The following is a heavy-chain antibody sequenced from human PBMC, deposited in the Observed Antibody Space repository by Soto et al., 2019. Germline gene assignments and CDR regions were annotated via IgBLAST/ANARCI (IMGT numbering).Heavy chain of an antibody. CDR3: ARRYSSSWYAFDI. D-gene: IGHD6-13*01. CDR1: GGSISSYY. CDR2: IYYSGST. V-gene: IGHV4-59*08. Sequence: SETLSLTCTVSGGSISSYYWSWIRQPPGKGLEWIGYIYYSGSTNDNPSLKSRLTISVDTSKNQFSLKLSSVTAAGTAVYYCARRYSSSWYAFDIWGQGTMVTVSS. J-gene: IGHJ3*02.